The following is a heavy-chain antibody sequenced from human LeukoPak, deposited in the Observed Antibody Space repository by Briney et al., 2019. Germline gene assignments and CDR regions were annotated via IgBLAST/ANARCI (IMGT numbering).Heavy chain of an antibody. Sequence: GGSLRLSCAASGFTFSSYSMNWVRQAPGKGLEWVSYISSSSSTIYYADSVKGRFTISRDNAKNSLYLQMNSLRAEDTAVYYCARADYYYYYMDVWGKGTTVTVSS. D-gene: IGHD6-19*01. CDR3: ARADYYYYYMDV. CDR2: ISSSSSTI. CDR1: GFTFSSYS. J-gene: IGHJ6*03. V-gene: IGHV3-48*01.